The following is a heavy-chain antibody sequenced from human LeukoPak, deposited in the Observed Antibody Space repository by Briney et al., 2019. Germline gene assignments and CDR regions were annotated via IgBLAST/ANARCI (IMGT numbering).Heavy chain of an antibody. Sequence: PGGSLRLSCAASGFTFSSVAISWGREAPGKGVELGSAFSGSGGSTYYADYVKGRSTISRDNSKNTLYLQMNSLRAEDTAVYYCAKERYIVVVPAAMVDYWGQGTLVTVSS. V-gene: IGHV3-23*01. J-gene: IGHJ4*02. D-gene: IGHD2-2*01. CDR2: FSGSGGST. CDR3: AKERYIVVVPAAMVDY. CDR1: GFTFSSVA.